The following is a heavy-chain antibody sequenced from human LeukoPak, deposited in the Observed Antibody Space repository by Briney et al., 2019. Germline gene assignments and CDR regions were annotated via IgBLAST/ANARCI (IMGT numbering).Heavy chain of an antibody. CDR1: GGFISSGGYY. Sequence: PSETLSLTCTVSGGFISSGGYYWSWIRQHPGKGLEWIGYIYYSGSTYYNPSLKSRITISVDTSKNQFSLKLSSVTAADTAVYYCARSRGVYSGYDFDYWGQGTLVSVSS. CDR2: IYYSGST. D-gene: IGHD5-12*01. J-gene: IGHJ4*02. CDR3: ARSRGVYSGYDFDY. V-gene: IGHV4-30-4*08.